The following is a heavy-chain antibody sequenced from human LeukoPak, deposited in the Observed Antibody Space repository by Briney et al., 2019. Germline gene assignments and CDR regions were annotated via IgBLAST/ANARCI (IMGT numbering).Heavy chain of an antibody. CDR1: GFTFSSYG. CDR3: AKSGYDFGGWFDP. Sequence: PAGSLRLSCAASGFTFSSYGMHWVRQAPGKGLEWVAFIRYDGSNKYYADSVKGRFTISRDNSKNTLYLQMNSLRAEDTAVYYCAKSGYDFGGWFDPWGQGTLVTVSS. V-gene: IGHV3-30*02. J-gene: IGHJ5*02. CDR2: IRYDGSNK. D-gene: IGHD5-12*01.